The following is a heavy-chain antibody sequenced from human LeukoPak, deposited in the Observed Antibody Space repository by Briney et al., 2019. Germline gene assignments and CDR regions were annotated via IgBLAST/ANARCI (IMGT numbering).Heavy chain of an antibody. CDR3: AKDTRYSGYDSGPIDY. V-gene: IGHV3-53*05. Sequence: PGGSLRLSCAASGFTVSSNYMSWVRQAPGKGLEWVSVIYSGGSTYYADSVKGRFTISRDNSKNSLYLQMNSLRAEDTALYYCAKDTRYSGYDSGPIDYWGQGTLVTVSS. D-gene: IGHD5-12*01. CDR1: GFTVSSNY. CDR2: IYSGGST. J-gene: IGHJ4*02.